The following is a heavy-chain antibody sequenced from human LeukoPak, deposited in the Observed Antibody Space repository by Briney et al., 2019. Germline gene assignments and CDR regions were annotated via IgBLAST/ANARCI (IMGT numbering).Heavy chain of an antibody. D-gene: IGHD3-10*01. J-gene: IGHJ5*02. V-gene: IGHV3-53*05. CDR1: GISVSDNY. CDR2: IYSDGST. CDR3: TRDLVTPSHEDWFDP. Sequence: GGSLRLSCAASGISVSDNYMTWVRQPPGKGLEWVSVIYSDGSTYYADSVKGRFTISRDNSKNMLYLQMNSLRVGDTAVYYCTRDLVTPSHEDWFDPWGQGTLVTVSS.